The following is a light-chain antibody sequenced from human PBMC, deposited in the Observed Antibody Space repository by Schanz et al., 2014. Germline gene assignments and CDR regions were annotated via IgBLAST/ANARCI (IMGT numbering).Light chain of an antibody. CDR3: QQYNNWPPWT. Sequence: EIVLTQSPGTLSLSPGERATLSCRASQSVSSGYLAWYQQKPGQAPRLLIYDASNRATGIPARFSGSGSGTEFTLTISSLQSEDFAVYYCQQYNNWPPWTFGQGTKVEIK. CDR1: QSVSSGY. CDR2: DAS. V-gene: IGKV3D-15*01. J-gene: IGKJ1*01.